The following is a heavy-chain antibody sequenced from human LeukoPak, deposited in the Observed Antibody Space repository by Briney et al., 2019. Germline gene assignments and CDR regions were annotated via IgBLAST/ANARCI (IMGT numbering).Heavy chain of an antibody. CDR2: IYTGGST. J-gene: IGHJ4*02. D-gene: IGHD5-24*01. CDR1: GGSISSGSYY. V-gene: IGHV4-61*02. Sequence: SETLSLTCTVSGGSISSGSYYWSWIRQPAGKGLEWIGRIYTGGSTNYNPSLKSRVTISVDTSKNQFSLKLSSVTAADTAVYYCARARRDGYPKYYFDYWGQGTLVTVSS. CDR3: ARARRDGYPKYYFDY.